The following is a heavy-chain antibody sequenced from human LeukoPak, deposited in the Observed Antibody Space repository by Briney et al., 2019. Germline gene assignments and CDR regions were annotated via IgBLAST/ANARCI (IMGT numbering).Heavy chain of an antibody. V-gene: IGHV4-39*07. CDR2: IYYSGST. J-gene: IGHJ2*01. CDR3: TRWAAAGALNVLWYFDL. D-gene: IGHD6-13*01. Sequence: ASETLSLTCTVSGGSISSSSYYWGWIRQPPGKGLEWIGSIYYSGSTYYNPSLKSRVTISVDTSKNQFSLKLSSVTAADTAVYYCTRWAAAGALNVLWYFDLWGRGTLVTVSS. CDR1: GGSISSSSYY.